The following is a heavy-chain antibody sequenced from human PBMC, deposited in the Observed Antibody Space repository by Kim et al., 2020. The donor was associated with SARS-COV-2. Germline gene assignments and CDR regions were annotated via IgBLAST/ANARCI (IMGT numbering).Heavy chain of an antibody. CDR1: GYTFTSYY. Sequence: ASVKVSCKASGYTFTSYYMHWVRQAPGQGLEWMGIINPSGGSTSYAQKFQGRVTMTRDTSTSTVYMELSSLRSEDTAVYYCARESGDGVYYYYGMDVWGQGTTVTVSS. CDR3: ARESGDGVYYYYGMDV. J-gene: IGHJ6*02. CDR2: INPSGGST. V-gene: IGHV1-46*01. D-gene: IGHD2-21*02.